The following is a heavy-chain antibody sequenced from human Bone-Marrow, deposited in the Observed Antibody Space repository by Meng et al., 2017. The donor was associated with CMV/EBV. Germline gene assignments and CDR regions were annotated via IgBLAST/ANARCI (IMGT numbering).Heavy chain of an antibody. CDR1: SLSARGVS. J-gene: IGHJ4*02. CDR3: AHSLSRRYFDWLLDLDY. Sequence: SLSARGVSVDWIRQPPGKALEWLALIYWNDDKRYSPSLKSRLTITKDTSKNQVVITMTNMDPVDTATYYCAHSLSRRYFDWLLDLDYRGQGTLVTVSS. V-gene: IGHV2-5*01. CDR2: IYWNDDK. D-gene: IGHD3-9*01.